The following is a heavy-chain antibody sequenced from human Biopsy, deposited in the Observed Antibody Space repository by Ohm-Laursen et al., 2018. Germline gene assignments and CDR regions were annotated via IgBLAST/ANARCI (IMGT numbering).Heavy chain of an antibody. V-gene: IGHV3-23*01. D-gene: IGHD2-2*02. CDR1: GFSFDNYA. CDR2: ISGSGGST. CDR3: AKGGYCTTTSCYMDVDY. Sequence: SLRLSCAASGFSFDNYAMNWVRQAPGKGLEWVSTISGSGGSTCYADSVKGRFTISRDASKNTLYLLMNSLRAEDTAMYYYAKGGYCTTTSCYMDVDYWGQGTLVTVSS. J-gene: IGHJ4*02.